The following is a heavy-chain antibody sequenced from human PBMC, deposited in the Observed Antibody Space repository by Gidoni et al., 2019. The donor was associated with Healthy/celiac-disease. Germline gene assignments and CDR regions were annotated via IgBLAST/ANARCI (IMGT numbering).Heavy chain of an antibody. CDR1: GWSFSGYY. Sequence: QVQLQQWCAGLLKPSETLSLHCAIYGWSFSGYYWSWIRQPPGKGLEWIGEINHSGSTNYTPSLKSRVTISVDTSKNQFSLKLSSVTAADTAVYYCARGSYAFPRLRSGAFDIWGQVTMVTVSS. CDR2: INHSGST. V-gene: IGHV4-34*01. D-gene: IGHD4-17*01. CDR3: ARGSYAFPRLRSGAFDI. J-gene: IGHJ3*02.